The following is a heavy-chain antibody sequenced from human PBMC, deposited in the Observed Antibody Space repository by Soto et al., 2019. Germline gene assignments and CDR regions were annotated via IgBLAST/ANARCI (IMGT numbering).Heavy chain of an antibody. CDR2: ISAYNGNI. J-gene: IGHJ4*02. V-gene: IGHV1-18*01. Sequence: QVQLVQSGGEVKKPGASVKVSCKASGYIFTNYGVSWVRQAPGQGLEWMGWISAYNGNINYAQKFQGRGTMTTETSTSTAYMELRSLRSDDTAMYYCARAGGSGSYADFDYWGQGTLVTVST. CDR3: ARAGGSGSYADFDY. CDR1: GYIFTNYG. D-gene: IGHD3-10*01.